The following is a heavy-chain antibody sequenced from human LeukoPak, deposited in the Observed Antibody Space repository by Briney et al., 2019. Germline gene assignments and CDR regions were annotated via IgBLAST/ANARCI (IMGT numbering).Heavy chain of an antibody. J-gene: IGHJ4*02. CDR1: GGSISSGGYS. V-gene: IGHV4-30-2*01. CDR2: IYHSGST. CDR3: ARVPGGSGWHNRSY. Sequence: PSETLSLTCAVSGGSISSGGYSWSWIRQPPGKGLEWIGYIYHSGSTYYNPSLKSRVTISVDRSKNQFSLKLSSVTAADTAVYYCARVPGGSGWHNRSYWGQGTLVTVSS. D-gene: IGHD6-19*01.